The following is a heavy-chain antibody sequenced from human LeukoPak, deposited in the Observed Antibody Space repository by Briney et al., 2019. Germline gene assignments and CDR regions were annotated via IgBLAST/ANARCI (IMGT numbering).Heavy chain of an antibody. CDR2: MNPNSGNT. CDR3: ARGMLHYYGSGSYYNEDY. J-gene: IGHJ4*02. V-gene: IGHV1-8*01. CDR1: GYTFTSYD. D-gene: IGHD3-10*01. Sequence: ASVKVSCKASGYTFTSYDINWVRQATGQGLEWMGWMNPNSGNTGYAQKFQGRVTMTRNTSISTAYMELSSLRSEDTAVYYCARGMLHYYGSGSYYNEDYWGQGTLVTVSS.